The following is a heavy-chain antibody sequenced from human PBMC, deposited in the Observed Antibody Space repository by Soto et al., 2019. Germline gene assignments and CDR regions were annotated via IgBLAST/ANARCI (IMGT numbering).Heavy chain of an antibody. V-gene: IGHV4-39*01. CDR3: ARHKDTSSRYLLPDC. CDR2: IYYSGST. D-gene: IGHD6-13*01. J-gene: IGHJ4*02. CDR1: GGSISSSRYY. Sequence: PSETLSLTCTVSGGSISSSRYYWGWIRQPPGKGLEWIGSIYYSGSTYYNPSLKSRITISVDTSKNQFSLKVSSVTATDTAVYYCARHKDTSSRYLLPDCLGQGALVTVS.